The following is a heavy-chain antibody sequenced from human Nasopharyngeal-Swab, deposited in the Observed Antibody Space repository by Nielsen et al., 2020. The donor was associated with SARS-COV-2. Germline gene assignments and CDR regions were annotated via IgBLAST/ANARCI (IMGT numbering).Heavy chain of an antibody. J-gene: IGHJ6*02. V-gene: IGHV3-15*01. D-gene: IGHD2-2*01. Sequence: VRQAPGKGLEWVGRIKSKTDGGTTDYAAPVKGRFTISRDDSKNTLYLQMNSLKTEDTAVYYCARDWDIVVEQALPGADYYYYYGMDVWGQGTTVTVSS. CDR3: ARDWDIVVEQALPGADYYYYYGMDV. CDR2: IKSKTDGGTT.